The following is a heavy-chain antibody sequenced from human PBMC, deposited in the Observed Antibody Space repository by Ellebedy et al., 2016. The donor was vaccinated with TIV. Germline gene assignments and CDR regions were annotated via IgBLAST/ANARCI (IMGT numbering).Heavy chain of an antibody. D-gene: IGHD3-10*01. V-gene: IGHV3-30*03. Sequence: GESLKISXAASGFTFSSYGMHWVRQAPGKGLEWVAVISYDGSNKYYADSVKGRFTISRDNSKNTLYLQMNSLRAEDTAVYYCARGRGLATNYFDYWGQGTLVTVSS. CDR2: ISYDGSNK. CDR1: GFTFSSYG. CDR3: ARGRGLATNYFDY. J-gene: IGHJ4*02.